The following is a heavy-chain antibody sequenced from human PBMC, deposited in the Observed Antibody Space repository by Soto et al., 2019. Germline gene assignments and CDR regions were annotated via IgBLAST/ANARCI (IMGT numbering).Heavy chain of an antibody. D-gene: IGHD2-2*02. CDR2: IIPILGIA. CDR1: GGTFSSYT. Sequence: SVKVSCKASGGTFSSYTISWVRQAPGQGLEWMGRIIPILGIANYTQKFQGRVTITADKSTSTAYMELSSLRSEDTAVYYCARAYIVVVPAAIGDYFDDWGQGTLVTVSS. J-gene: IGHJ4*02. CDR3: ARAYIVVVPAAIGDYFDD. V-gene: IGHV1-69*02.